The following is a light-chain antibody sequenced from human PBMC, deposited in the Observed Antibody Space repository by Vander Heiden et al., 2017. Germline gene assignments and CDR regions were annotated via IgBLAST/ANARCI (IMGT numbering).Light chain of an antibody. J-gene: IGLJ2*01. CDR3: CSYTGRSTLI. V-gene: IGLV2-23*01. Sequence: QSALTQPASVSGSPGQSITISCTGTSSDVGSYNLVSWYQQHPNKAPRLVIYEASTRPSGVSDRFSGSKSGNTASLTISGLQPEDEADYYCCSYTGRSTLIFGGGTKLTGL. CDR1: SSDVGSYNL. CDR2: EAS.